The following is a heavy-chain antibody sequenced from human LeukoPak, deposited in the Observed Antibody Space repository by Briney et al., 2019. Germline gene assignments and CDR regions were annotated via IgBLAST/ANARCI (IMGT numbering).Heavy chain of an antibody. CDR1: GGSISSDY. CDR2: ISYSVSA. Sequence: PSETLSLTCTVSGGSISSDYWSWIRQPPGRGLEWIGFISYSVSADYNPSLKSRVTISVDTSKNQFSLKLSSVTAADTAVYYCATMTTVIGWFDPWGQGTLVTVSS. CDR3: ATMTTVIGWFDP. V-gene: IGHV4-59*01. J-gene: IGHJ5*02. D-gene: IGHD4-11*01.